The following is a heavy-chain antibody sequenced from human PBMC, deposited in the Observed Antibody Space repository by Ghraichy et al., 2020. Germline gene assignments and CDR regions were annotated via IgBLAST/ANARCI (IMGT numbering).Heavy chain of an antibody. V-gene: IGHV3-7*01. CDR2: IKQDGGEK. Sequence: GSLNISCEASGFTFSSYWMNWVRQAPGKGLEWVANIKQDGGEKYYVDSVNGRFTISRDNAKNSLYLQMNSLRVEDTAVYYCAREKQPGGAAAGTGYWGQGTLVTVSS. CDR1: GFTFSSYW. D-gene: IGHD6-13*01. CDR3: AREKQPGGAAAGTGY. J-gene: IGHJ4*02.